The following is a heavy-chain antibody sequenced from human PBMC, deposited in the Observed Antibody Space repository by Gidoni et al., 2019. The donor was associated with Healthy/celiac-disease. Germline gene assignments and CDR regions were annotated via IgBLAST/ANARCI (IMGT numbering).Heavy chain of an antibody. CDR3: ARHRSIAARPRYYYYGMDV. Sequence: ESLRISCKGSGYSFTSYWISWVRQMPGKGLEWMGRIDPSDSYTNYSPSFQGHVTISADKSISTAYLQWSSLKASDTAMYYCARHRSIAARPRYYYYGMDVWGQGTTVTVSS. D-gene: IGHD6-6*01. CDR1: GYSFTSYW. CDR2: IDPSDSYT. V-gene: IGHV5-10-1*01. J-gene: IGHJ6*02.